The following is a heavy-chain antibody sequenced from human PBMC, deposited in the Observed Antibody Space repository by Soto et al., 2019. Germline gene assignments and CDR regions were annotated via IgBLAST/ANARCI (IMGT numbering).Heavy chain of an antibody. CDR2: INAGNGNT. V-gene: IGHV1-3*01. D-gene: IGHD1-26*01. J-gene: IGHJ6*02. CDR3: ASSSGSYYADYYYYGMDV. CDR1: GYTFTSYA. Sequence: QVQLVQSGAEVKKPGASVKVSCKASGYTFTSYAMHWVRQAPGQRLEWMGWINAGNGNTKYSQKFQGRVTITRDTSASTAYMELSSLRSEDTAVYYCASSSGSYYADYYYYGMDVWGQGTTVTVSS.